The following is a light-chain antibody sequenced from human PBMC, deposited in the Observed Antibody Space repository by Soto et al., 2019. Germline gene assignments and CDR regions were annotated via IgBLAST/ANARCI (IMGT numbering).Light chain of an antibody. V-gene: IGKV3-15*01. CDR1: QSVGSN. CDR2: GAS. CDR3: QQYDNLPLT. Sequence: ERVMTQSPAALSVSPGERATLSCRASQSVGSNLAWYQQKPGQAPRLLIFGASSRATGVPARFSGSGSGTEFTLTINSLQYEDFAVYFCQQYDNLPLTFGHGTKVDIK. J-gene: IGKJ1*01.